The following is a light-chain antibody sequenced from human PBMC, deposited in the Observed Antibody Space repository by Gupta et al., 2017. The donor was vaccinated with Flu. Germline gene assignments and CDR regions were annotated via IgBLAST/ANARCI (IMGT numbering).Light chain of an antibody. CDR1: QSLLHSDGKTY. Sequence: DIVMTQPPLSVSVTPEQPASISCKSSQSLLHSDGKTYLYWYLQRPRQPPQLLIYEASNGFSGVPDRISGSGSGTDFTLNFSRVEAEDVGTYYCMQSIQFPLTFGGGTKVEIK. CDR2: EAS. V-gene: IGKV2D-29*01. CDR3: MQSIQFPLT. J-gene: IGKJ4*01.